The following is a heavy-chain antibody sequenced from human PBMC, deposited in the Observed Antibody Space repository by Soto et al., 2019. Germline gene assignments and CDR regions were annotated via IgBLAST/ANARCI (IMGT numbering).Heavy chain of an antibody. CDR1: GGSISSSSYY. CDR3: ARHQSHSSSYVDP. D-gene: IGHD6-13*01. CDR2: IYYSGST. J-gene: IGHJ5*02. V-gene: IGHV4-39*01. Sequence: QLQLQESGPGLVKPSETLSLTCTVSGGSISSSSYYWGWIRQPPGKGLEWIGSIYYSGSTYYNPSLKSRATXSXDAXKNQFSLKLSSVTAADTAVYYCARHQSHSSSYVDPWGQGTLVTVSS.